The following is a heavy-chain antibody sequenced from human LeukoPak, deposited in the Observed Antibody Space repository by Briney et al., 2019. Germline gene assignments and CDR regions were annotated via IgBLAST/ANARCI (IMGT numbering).Heavy chain of an antibody. CDR1: GFTFDDYA. V-gene: IGHV3-9*01. CDR3: ARDITGRLRGDAFDI. J-gene: IGHJ3*02. Sequence: GGSLRLSCVGSGFTFDDYAMHWVRHTPGKGLEWVSGMSWNGDNIAYAASVKGRFTISRDNAKNSLYLQMNSLRAEDTAVYYCARDITGRLRGDAFDIWGQGTMVTVSS. CDR2: MSWNGDNI. D-gene: IGHD1-20*01.